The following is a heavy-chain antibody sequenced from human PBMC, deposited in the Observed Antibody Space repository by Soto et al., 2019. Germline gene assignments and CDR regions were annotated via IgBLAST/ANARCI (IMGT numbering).Heavy chain of an antibody. Sequence: GESLKISCNASGYKFTSFWLKWVRQTPGKGLEWLGRIDPTDSFTNYRPPFEGHVTISVDRSISTAYLQWNSLQASDTAIYYCARPASGGSRDAFDVWGQGTTVTVS. V-gene: IGHV5-10-1*01. CDR3: ARPASGGSRDAFDV. CDR1: GYKFTSFW. CDR2: IDPTDSFT. D-gene: IGHD2-15*01. J-gene: IGHJ3*01.